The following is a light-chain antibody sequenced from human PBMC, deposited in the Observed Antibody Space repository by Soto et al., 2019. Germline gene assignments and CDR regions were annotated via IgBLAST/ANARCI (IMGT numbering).Light chain of an antibody. CDR3: QHMRT. V-gene: IGKV1-5*01. CDR2: DAS. J-gene: IGKJ1*01. Sequence: IHMTHSPSTLCASLGYRFTITCRASQTITRWMAWYQQKPGKAPKFLIYDASTLESGVPSRFSGSGFGTEFSLTISSLQPDDFGSYYCQHMRTFGQGTKVDTK. CDR1: QTITRW.